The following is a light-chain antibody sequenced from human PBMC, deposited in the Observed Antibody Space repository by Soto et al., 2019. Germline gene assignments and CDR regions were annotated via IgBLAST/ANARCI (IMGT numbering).Light chain of an antibody. CDR3: QQYNNWPPIT. Sequence: EIVMTQSPATLSVSPGERATLSCRASQSVSSKLAWYQQKPGQAPRLLIYGASTRAAAIPARFSGSGSGTEFTLTISSLQSEDFAIYYCQQYNNWPPITFGQGTRLEIK. CDR2: GAS. V-gene: IGKV3-15*01. J-gene: IGKJ5*01. CDR1: QSVSSK.